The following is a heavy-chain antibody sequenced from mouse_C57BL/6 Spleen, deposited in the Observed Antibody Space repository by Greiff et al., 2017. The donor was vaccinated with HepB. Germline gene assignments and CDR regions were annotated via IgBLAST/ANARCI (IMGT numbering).Heavy chain of an antibody. CDR1: GYTFTSYW. Sequence: VQLQQSGAELAKPGASVKLSCKASGYTFTSYWMHWVQQRPGQGLEWIGYINPSSGYTKYNQKFKDKATLTADKSSSTAYMQLSSLTYEDSAVYYCASSFITTVVAPADWGQGTLVTVSA. V-gene: IGHV1-7*01. CDR3: ASSFITTVVAPAD. CDR2: INPSSGYT. J-gene: IGHJ3*01. D-gene: IGHD1-1*01.